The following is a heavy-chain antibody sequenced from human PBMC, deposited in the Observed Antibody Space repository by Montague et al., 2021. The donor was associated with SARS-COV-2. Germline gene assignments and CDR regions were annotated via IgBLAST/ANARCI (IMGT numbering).Heavy chain of an antibody. CDR2: IYYSGST. CDR3: ARDYGDYGSGYYYGMDV. Sequence: SETLSLTCTVSGGSISSSCYYWGWIRQPPGKGLEWIGSIYYSGSTYYNPSLKSRVTISVDTSKNQFSLKLSSVTAADTAVYYCARDYGDYGSGYYYGMDVWGQGTTVTVSS. CDR1: GGSISSSCYY. J-gene: IGHJ6*02. V-gene: IGHV4-39*07. D-gene: IGHD4-17*01.